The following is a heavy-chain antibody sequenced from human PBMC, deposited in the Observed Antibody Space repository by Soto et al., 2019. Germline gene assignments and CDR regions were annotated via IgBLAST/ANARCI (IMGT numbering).Heavy chain of an antibody. V-gene: IGHV3-48*02. D-gene: IGHD3-3*01. CDR2: ISYDSDTI. CDR1: GFTFGTYS. CDR3: ARLYYDYV. J-gene: IGHJ6*02. Sequence: GALRLSCAGSGFTFGTYSMNWVRQAEGKGLEWIAYISYDSDTIQYADSVKGRFTISRDNAKNSLYLQMNSLRDEDTAVYYCARLYYDYVWGQGTTVTVSS.